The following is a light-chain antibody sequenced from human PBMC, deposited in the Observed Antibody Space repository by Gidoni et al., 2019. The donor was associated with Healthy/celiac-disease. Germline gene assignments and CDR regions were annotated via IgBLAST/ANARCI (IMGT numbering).Light chain of an antibody. CDR3: QQSYSTPPFT. Sequence: DIQLTQSPSSLSASVVDRVTITCRESQSISSYLNWYQQKPGKAPKLLIYAASSLQSGVPSRFSGSGSGTDFTLTISSLQPEDFATYYCQQSYSTPPFTFGPGTKVDIK. CDR1: QSISSY. CDR2: AAS. V-gene: IGKV1-39*01. J-gene: IGKJ3*01.